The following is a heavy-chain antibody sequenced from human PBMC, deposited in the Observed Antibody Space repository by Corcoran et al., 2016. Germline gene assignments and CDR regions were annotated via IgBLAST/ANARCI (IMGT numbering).Heavy chain of an antibody. V-gene: IGHV3-30*18. Sequence: QVQLVDSGGGVVQPGRSLRLSCAASGFIFSSSGMHWVRQAPGKGLEWVAVISYDGSNKYYADSVKGRFPVSRANSKNTLYLQMNSLRAEDMAVYYCAKEGEEDYWGQGALVTVSS. J-gene: IGHJ4*02. CDR2: ISYDGSNK. D-gene: IGHD3-16*01. CDR3: AKEGEEDY. CDR1: GFIFSSSG.